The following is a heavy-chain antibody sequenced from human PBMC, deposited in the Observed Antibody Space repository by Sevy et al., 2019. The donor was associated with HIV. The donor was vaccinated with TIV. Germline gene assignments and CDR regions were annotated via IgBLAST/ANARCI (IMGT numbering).Heavy chain of an antibody. J-gene: IGHJ4*02. D-gene: IGHD3-3*01. CDR1: GYTFSNNA. CDR3: ARGKGGIFGVVTGQFDY. V-gene: IGHV1-3*01. CDR2: VHAGNGHT. Sequence: ASVKVSCKASGYTFSNNAIHWVRQAPGQRLEWMGWVHAGNGHTKFSEKFQDRVTISRDTSATTVYMDLTSLTSEDTAIYYCARGKGGIFGVVTGQFDYWGQVTLVTVSS.